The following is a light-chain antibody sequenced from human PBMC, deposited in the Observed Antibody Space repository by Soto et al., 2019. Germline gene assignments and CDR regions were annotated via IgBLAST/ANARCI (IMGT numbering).Light chain of an antibody. CDR3: AAWDDSLNGVV. CDR1: SSNIGSNT. J-gene: IGLJ2*01. Sequence: QSVLTQPPSASGTPGQRITISCSGRSSNIGSNTVNWYQQLPGTAPKLLIYSNNHRPSGVPDRFSGSRSGTSASLAISGLQSEDEADYYCAAWDDSLNGVVFGGGTKVTVL. CDR2: SNN. V-gene: IGLV1-44*01.